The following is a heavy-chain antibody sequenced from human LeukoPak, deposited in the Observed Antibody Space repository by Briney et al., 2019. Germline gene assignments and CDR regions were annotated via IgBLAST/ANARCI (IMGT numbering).Heavy chain of an antibody. Sequence: GGSLRLSCAASGFTFSSYAMHWVRQAPGKGLEWVAVISYDGSNKYYADSVKGRFTISRDNSKNTLYLQMNSLRAEDTAVYYCARRQNSGYDLFSVGWYYYGMDVWGQGTTVTVSS. V-gene: IGHV3-30*04. J-gene: IGHJ6*02. D-gene: IGHD5-12*01. CDR1: GFTFSSYA. CDR2: ISYDGSNK. CDR3: ARRQNSGYDLFSVGWYYYGMDV.